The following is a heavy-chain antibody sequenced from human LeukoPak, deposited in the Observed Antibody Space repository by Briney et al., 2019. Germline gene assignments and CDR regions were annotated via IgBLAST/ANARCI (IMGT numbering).Heavy chain of an antibody. Sequence: GGSLRLSCAASGFTFSESWMTWVRQVPGQGLEWVAHINHEGGGIQYVDSVKGRFTISRDNAKGSVYLQMNSLRAEDTAIYHCSTYINWVAGDVWGQGTTVIVSS. CDR3: STYINWVAGDV. D-gene: IGHD1-1*01. J-gene: IGHJ6*02. CDR1: GFTFSESW. CDR2: INHEGGGI. V-gene: IGHV3-7*01.